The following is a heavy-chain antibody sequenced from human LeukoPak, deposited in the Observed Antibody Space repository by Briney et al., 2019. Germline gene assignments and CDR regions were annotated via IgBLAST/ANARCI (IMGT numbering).Heavy chain of an antibody. CDR2: INPNSGGT. J-gene: IGHJ4*02. CDR3: ARDNSSSWYIDY. CDR1: GYTFTSYD. Sequence: ASVKVSCKASGYTFTSYDINWVRQATGQGLEWMGWINPNSGGTNYAQKFQGRVTMTRDTSISTAYMELSRLRSDDTAVYYCARDNSSSWYIDYWGQGTLVTVSS. D-gene: IGHD6-13*01. V-gene: IGHV1-2*02.